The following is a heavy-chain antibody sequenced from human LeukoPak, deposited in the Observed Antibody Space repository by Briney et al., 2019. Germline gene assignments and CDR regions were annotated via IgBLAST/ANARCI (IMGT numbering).Heavy chain of an antibody. J-gene: IGHJ4*02. V-gene: IGHV1-2*06. D-gene: IGHD3-9*01. CDR1: GYTFTGYY. Sequence: ASVKVSCKASGYTFTGYYMHWVRQAPGQGLEWMGRINPNSGGTNYAQKFQGRVTMTRDTSISTAYMELSRLRSDDAAVYYCARGRRYDILTGYFDYWGQGTLVTVSS. CDR3: ARGRRYDILTGYFDY. CDR2: INPNSGGT.